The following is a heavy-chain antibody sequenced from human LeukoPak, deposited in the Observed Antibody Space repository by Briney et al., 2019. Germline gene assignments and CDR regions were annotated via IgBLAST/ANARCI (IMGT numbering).Heavy chain of an antibody. D-gene: IGHD6-6*01. V-gene: IGHV4-39*07. J-gene: IGHJ5*02. CDR2: IYYSGNT. CDR1: GGSISSSGSY. Sequence: PSETLSLTCTVSGGSISSSGSYWGWIRQPPGKGLEWIGSIYYSGNTYNPSLKSRVTISVDTSNNQFSLNLTSVNAGDTAVYYCARVMAARREDLNWFDPWGQGTLVSVSS. CDR3: ARVMAARREDLNWFDP.